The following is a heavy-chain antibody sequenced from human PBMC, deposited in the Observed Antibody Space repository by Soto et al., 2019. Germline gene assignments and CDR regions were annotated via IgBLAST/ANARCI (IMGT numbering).Heavy chain of an antibody. CDR2: MNPNSGNT. CDR1: GYTFTSYD. D-gene: IGHD3-22*01. CDR3: ARGYDSSGYYYYYYGMDV. V-gene: IGHV1-8*01. J-gene: IGHJ6*02. Sequence: ASVKVSCKASGYTFTSYDINWVRQATGQGLEWMGWMNPNSGNTGYAQKFQGRVTMTRNTSISTAYMELSSLRSEDTAVYYCARGYDSSGYYYYYYGMDVWGQGTTVTV.